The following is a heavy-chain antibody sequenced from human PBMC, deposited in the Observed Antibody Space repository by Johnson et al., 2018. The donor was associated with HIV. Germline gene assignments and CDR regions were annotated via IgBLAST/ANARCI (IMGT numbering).Heavy chain of an antibody. CDR2: ITPSGTTI. V-gene: IGHV3-11*04. J-gene: IGHJ3*01. D-gene: IGHD6-19*01. CDR3: AKRRVAGDDAFDV. Sequence: QVQLVESGGRLVKPGGSLRLSCAASGFTFSDSSMNWIRQAPGKGLEWVSYITPSGTTIYNADSVKGRFTISRDNAKKSLYLQMTSLRAEDTAMYYCAKRRVAGDDAFDVWGQGTMVIVSS. CDR1: GFTFSDSS.